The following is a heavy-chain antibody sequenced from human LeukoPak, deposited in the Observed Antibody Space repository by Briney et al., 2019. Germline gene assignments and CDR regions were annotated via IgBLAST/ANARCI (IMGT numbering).Heavy chain of an antibody. CDR2: ITDSGGYT. D-gene: IGHD3-16*01. CDR3: ARDHDYEGLKGNY. V-gene: IGHV3-23*01. CDR1: GFTFSSYA. Sequence: GGSLRLSCAASGFTFSSYAMSWVRQAPGKGLEWVSGITDSGGYTKYADSVKGRFTISRDNSKNTLYLQMNSLRDEDTAVYYCARDHDYEGLKGNYWGRGTMVTVSS. J-gene: IGHJ4*02.